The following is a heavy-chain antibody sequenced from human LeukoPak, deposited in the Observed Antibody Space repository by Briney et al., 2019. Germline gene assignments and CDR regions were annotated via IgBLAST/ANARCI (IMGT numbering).Heavy chain of an antibody. J-gene: IGHJ4*02. CDR2: ISAYNGNT. CDR1: GYTFTSYG. Sequence: ASVKVSCKASGYTFTSYGISWVRQAPGQGLEWMGWISAYNGNTNYAQKLQGRVTMTTDTSTSTAYMELRSLRSDDTAVYYCPSLTLGTSGYGDLYYFDYWGQGTLVTVSS. D-gene: IGHD4-17*01. CDR3: PSLTLGTSGYGDLYYFDY. V-gene: IGHV1-18*01.